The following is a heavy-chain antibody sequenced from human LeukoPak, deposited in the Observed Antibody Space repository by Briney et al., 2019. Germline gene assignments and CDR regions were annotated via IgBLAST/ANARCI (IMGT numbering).Heavy chain of an antibody. V-gene: IGHV3-30*03. CDR2: ISYDGSNK. CDR3: ARVWRDGNYLGLDL. Sequence: GGSLRLSCAASGFTFSSYGMHWVRQAPGKGLEWVAVISYDGSNKYYADSVKGRFTISRDNAKNTLYLQMNSLRAEDTAVYYCARVWRDGNYLGLDLWGQGTLVTVSS. J-gene: IGHJ5*02. D-gene: IGHD3-3*01. CDR1: GFTFSSYG.